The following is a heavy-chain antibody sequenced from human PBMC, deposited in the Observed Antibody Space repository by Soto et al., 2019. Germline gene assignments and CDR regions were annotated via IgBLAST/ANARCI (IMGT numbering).Heavy chain of an antibody. CDR1: GFTFSSYG. CDR2: ISFDGNKE. CDR3: AKFERDMDV. V-gene: IGHV3-30*18. Sequence: GGSLRLSCAASGFTFSSYGMNWVRQAPGKGLEWVALISFDGNKEYYADSVKGRFTISRDNSKNTLYLQMNSLRAEDTAVYYCAKFERDMDVWGQGTTVTVSS. D-gene: IGHD3-9*01. J-gene: IGHJ6*02.